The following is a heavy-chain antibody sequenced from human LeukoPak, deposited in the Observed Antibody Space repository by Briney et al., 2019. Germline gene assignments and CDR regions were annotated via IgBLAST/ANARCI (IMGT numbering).Heavy chain of an antibody. CDR1: GGSISSGDYY. CDR2: IYYSGTT. V-gene: IGHV4-30-4*01. CDR3: ARHAGPYSSSFYFDY. J-gene: IGHJ4*02. Sequence: PSQTLSLTCTVSGGSISSGDYYWSWIRQPPGKGLEWIGYIYYSGTTYYNPSLKSRVTISVDTSKNQFSLKLSSVTAADTAFYYCARHAGPYSSSFYFDYWGQGTLVTVSS. D-gene: IGHD6-13*01.